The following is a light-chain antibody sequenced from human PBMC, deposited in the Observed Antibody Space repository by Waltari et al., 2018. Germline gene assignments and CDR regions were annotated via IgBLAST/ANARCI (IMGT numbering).Light chain of an antibody. CDR1: NSNIGSNP. J-gene: IGLJ3*02. V-gene: IGLV1-44*01. CDR2: RTN. CDR3: ATWDDSLGGV. Sequence: QSVLTQPPSASGTPGQRVTISCSGSNSNIGSNPVNWYQQVPGTAPKLLSYRTNQTPSGFPERFAASKAGTSASLAVTGLQSEDEAFYFCATWDDSLGGVFGGGTYLTVL.